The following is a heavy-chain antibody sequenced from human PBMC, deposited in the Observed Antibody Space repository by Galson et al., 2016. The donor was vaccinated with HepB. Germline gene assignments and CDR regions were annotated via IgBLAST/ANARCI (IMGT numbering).Heavy chain of an antibody. CDR3: AKLWAPGLITESTFFDS. D-gene: IGHD1-7*01. CDR1: GFTFSYYG. Sequence: SLRLSCAASGFTFSYYGMSWVCQAAGKGLEWVSGISGGPDGRTYYADSVKGRFTISRDNSKNTLYLQMPSLGAEDTAVYYCAKLWAPGLITESTFFDSWGQGTLVTVSS. J-gene: IGHJ4*02. V-gene: IGHV3-23*01. CDR2: ISGGPDGRT.